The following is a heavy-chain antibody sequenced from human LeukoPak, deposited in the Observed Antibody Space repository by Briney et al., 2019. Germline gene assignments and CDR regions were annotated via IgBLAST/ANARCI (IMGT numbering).Heavy chain of an antibody. V-gene: IGHV3-9*01. D-gene: IGHD3-22*01. J-gene: IGHJ4*02. CDR1: GFTFDDYA. CDR2: ITWNSGSI. Sequence: GGSLRLSCAVSGFTFDDYAMHWVRQAPGKGLEWVSGITWNSGSIGYADSVKGRFTISRDNAKNSLYLQMNSLRGEDTALYYCARGSGYYYPLDYWGQGTLVTVSS. CDR3: ARGSGYYYPLDY.